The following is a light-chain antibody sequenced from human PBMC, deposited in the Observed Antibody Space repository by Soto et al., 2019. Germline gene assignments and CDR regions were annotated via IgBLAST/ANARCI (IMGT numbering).Light chain of an antibody. CDR2: NVD. J-gene: IGLJ3*02. CDR3: SSYTRTNTGV. CDR1: SNDIGAFNY. Sequence: QSALTQPVSVSGSPGQSITISCTGTSNDIGAFNYVSWYQQHPNKAPKFMIYNVDNRPSGVSNRFSGSKSGNTASLTISGLQADDEADYYCSSYTRTNTGVFGGGTKLTVL. V-gene: IGLV2-14*03.